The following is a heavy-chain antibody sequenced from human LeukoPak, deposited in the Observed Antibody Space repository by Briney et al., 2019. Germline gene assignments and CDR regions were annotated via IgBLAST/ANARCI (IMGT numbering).Heavy chain of an antibody. CDR1: TDSITTYY. J-gene: IGHJ4*02. Sequence: SETLSLTCTVSTDSITTYYWTWVRQPPGKGLECIGYVYYTGSTNYNPSLKSRVTISLDTSKNQFSLKLTSVTAADTAVYYCARDPPGSGSYLDYWGQGTLVTVSS. CDR2: VYYTGST. D-gene: IGHD3-10*01. V-gene: IGHV4-59*01. CDR3: ARDPPGSGSYLDY.